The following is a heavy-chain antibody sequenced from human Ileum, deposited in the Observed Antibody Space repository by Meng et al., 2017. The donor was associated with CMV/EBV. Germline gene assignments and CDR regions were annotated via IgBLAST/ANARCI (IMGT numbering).Heavy chain of an antibody. D-gene: IGHD3-10*01. CDR3: ARDQGIRGFDP. V-gene: IGHV4-61*01. CDR2: IYYSGST. CDR1: GGSVSSGSYY. J-gene: IGHJ5*02. Sequence: CTVSGGSVSSGSYYWSSIRQPPGKGLEWIGYIYYSGSTNYNPSLKSRVTISVDTSKNQFSLKLSSVTAADTAVYYCARDQGIRGFDPWGQGTLVTVSS.